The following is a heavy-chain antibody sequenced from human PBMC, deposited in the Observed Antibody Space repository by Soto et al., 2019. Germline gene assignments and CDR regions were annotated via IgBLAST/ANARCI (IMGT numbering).Heavy chain of an antibody. D-gene: IGHD1-26*01. CDR1: GGSISSYY. V-gene: IGHV4-59*08. CDR2: MYYSGST. CDR3: ARRPVGATFDY. Sequence: SETLSLTCTVSGGSISSYYWSWIRQPPGKGLEWIGNMYYSGSTNSNPSLKSRVTISVDTSRNHFSLSLSSVTAADTAVYYCARRPVGATFDYWGQGALVTVSS. J-gene: IGHJ4*02.